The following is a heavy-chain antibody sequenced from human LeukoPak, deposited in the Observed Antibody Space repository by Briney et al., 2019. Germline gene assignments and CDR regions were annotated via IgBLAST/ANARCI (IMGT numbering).Heavy chain of an antibody. CDR1: GYTFTSYD. Sequence: ASVKVSCKASGYTFTSYDINWVRQATGQGLEWMGWMNPNSGNTGYAQKFQGRVTITRNTSISTAYMELSSLRSEDTAVYYCARSGGADGSYDYWGQGTLVTVSS. CDR3: ARSGGADGSYDY. D-gene: IGHD3-16*01. V-gene: IGHV1-8*03. J-gene: IGHJ4*02. CDR2: MNPNSGNT.